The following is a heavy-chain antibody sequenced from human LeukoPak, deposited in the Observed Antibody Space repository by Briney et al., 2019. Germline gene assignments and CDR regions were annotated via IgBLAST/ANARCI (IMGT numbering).Heavy chain of an antibody. V-gene: IGHV3-30-3*01. D-gene: IGHD3-10*01. Sequence: GGSLRLSCTASGFTFSNSAMHWVRQAPGKGLEWVAVTSSDLNVKLYADSVKGRFTISRDNSRSTLYLQMNSLRPEDTAIYYCAREGYYGSGSPPSLYFDYWGQGTLVTVSS. CDR1: GFTFSNSA. J-gene: IGHJ4*02. CDR3: AREGYYGSGSPPSLYFDY. CDR2: TSSDLNVK.